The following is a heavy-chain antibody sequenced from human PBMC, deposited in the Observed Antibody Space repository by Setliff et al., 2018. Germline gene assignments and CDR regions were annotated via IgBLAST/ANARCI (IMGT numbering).Heavy chain of an antibody. J-gene: IGHJ6*03. V-gene: IGHV3-23*01. CDR1: GFTFSSYA. CDR3: ARDHGIVPGVDYMDV. CDR2: IRGSGGST. D-gene: IGHD1-26*01. Sequence: PGGSLRLSCAASGFTFSSYAMSWVRQAPGKGLEWVSAIRGSGGSTYYADSVKCRFTISRDNSKTTLYLQMHSLRAEDTAVYYCARDHGIVPGVDYMDVWGKGTTVTVSS.